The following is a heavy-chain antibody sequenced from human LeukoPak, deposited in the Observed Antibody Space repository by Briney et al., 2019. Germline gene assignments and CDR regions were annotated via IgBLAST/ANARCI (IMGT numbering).Heavy chain of an antibody. Sequence: PGGSLRLSCAASGFTFSSYAMHWVRQAPGKGLEYVSAISSNGGSTYYANSVKGRFTISRDNSKNTLYLQMGSLRAEDMAVYYCARVGYYYDSSVGPLSHWGQGTLVTVSS. D-gene: IGHD3-22*01. J-gene: IGHJ4*02. CDR3: ARVGYYYDSSVGPLSH. CDR1: GFTFSSYA. V-gene: IGHV3-64*01. CDR2: ISSNGGST.